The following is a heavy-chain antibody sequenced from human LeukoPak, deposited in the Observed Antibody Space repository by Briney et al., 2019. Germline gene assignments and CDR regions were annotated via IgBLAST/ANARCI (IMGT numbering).Heavy chain of an antibody. CDR1: GFTFSSYS. D-gene: IGHD3-22*01. Sequence: GGSLRLSCAASGFTFSSYSMNWVRQAPGKGLEWVSVIYSGGSTYYADSVKGRFTISRDNSKNTLYLQMNSLRAEDTAVYYCARQYTMIVVVDAFDIWGQGTMVTVSS. V-gene: IGHV3-66*02. CDR2: IYSGGST. J-gene: IGHJ3*02. CDR3: ARQYTMIVVVDAFDI.